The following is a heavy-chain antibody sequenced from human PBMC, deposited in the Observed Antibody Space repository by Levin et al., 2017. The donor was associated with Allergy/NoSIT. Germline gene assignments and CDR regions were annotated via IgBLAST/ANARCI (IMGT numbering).Heavy chain of an antibody. CDR3: AHIHSSSWYSGGYFDY. J-gene: IGHJ4*02. D-gene: IGHD6-13*01. CDR2: IYWDDDK. V-gene: IGHV2-5*02. Sequence: QTLSLTCTFSGFSLSTSGVGVGWIRQPPGKALEWLALIYWDDDKRYSPSLKSRLTITKDTSKNQVVLTMTNMDPVDTATYYCAHIHSSSWYSGGYFDYWGQGTLVTVSS. CDR1: GFSLSTSGVG.